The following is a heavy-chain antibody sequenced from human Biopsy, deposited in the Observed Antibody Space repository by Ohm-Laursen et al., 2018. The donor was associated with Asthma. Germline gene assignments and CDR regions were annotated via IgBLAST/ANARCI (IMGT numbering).Heavy chain of an antibody. V-gene: IGHV3-30*18. CDR2: ISYDGNHK. D-gene: IGHD5-12*01. CDR3: AKRRGYSGHDNDY. Sequence: SLRLSCTASGFMFRSFRMHWVRQAPGKGLEWVAVISYDGNHKFYEDSVKGRVTISRDNSKNTLYLQMNSLRTEDTAVYYCAKRRGYSGHDNDYWGQGTLVSVSS. CDR1: GFMFRSFR. J-gene: IGHJ4*02.